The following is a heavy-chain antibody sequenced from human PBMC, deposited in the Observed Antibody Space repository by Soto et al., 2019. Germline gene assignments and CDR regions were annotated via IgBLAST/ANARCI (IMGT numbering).Heavy chain of an antibody. D-gene: IGHD4-17*01. J-gene: IGHJ3*02. V-gene: IGHV4-31*03. CDR2: IYYSGST. Sequence: PSETLSLTCTVSGGSISSGGYYWSWIRQHPGKGLEWIGYIYYSGSTYYNPSLKSRVTISVDTSKNQFSLKLSSVTAADTAVYYCARSPRYGGDAFDIWGQGTMVTVSS. CDR1: GGSISSGGYY. CDR3: ARSPRYGGDAFDI.